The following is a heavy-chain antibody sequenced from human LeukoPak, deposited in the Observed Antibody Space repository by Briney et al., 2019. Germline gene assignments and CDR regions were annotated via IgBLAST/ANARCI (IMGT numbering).Heavy chain of an antibody. Sequence: GGSLRLSCAASGFTFTNHAMQWVRQAPGKGLEWVSAISGSGGSTYYADSVKGRFTISRDNSKNTLYLQMNSLRAEDTAVYYCAKDKVATPYYFDYWGQGTLVTVSS. CDR3: AKDKVATPYYFDY. D-gene: IGHD5-12*01. V-gene: IGHV3-23*01. CDR2: ISGSGGST. CDR1: GFTFTNHA. J-gene: IGHJ4*02.